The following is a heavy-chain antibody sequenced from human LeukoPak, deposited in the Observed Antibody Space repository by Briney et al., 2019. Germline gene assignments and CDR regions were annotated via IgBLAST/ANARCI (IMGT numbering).Heavy chain of an antibody. Sequence: SETLSLTCTVSGGSVSSGSYCWSWIRQPPGKGLEWIGEINHSGSTNYNPSLKSRVTISVDTSKNQFSLKLSSVTAADTAVYYCARESVIYYYYYGMDVWGQGTTVTVSS. D-gene: IGHD2-21*01. CDR3: ARESVIYYYYYGMDV. CDR2: INHSGST. CDR1: GGSVSSGSYC. V-gene: IGHV4-61*01. J-gene: IGHJ6*02.